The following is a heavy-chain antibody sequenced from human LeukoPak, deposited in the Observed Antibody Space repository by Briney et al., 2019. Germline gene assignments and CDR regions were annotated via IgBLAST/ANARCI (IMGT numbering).Heavy chain of an antibody. J-gene: IGHJ6*02. D-gene: IGHD6-25*01. CDR3: AKNIAAPGRDSYYLYGMDV. V-gene: IGHV3-7*01. Sequence: GGSLTLSCAAYGFIFSGYCMTWVRQAPGKGLEGVASIKQDGSDQHYVDAVKGRCTITRDNAKNSLYLQMNNLRADDTAVYYCAKNIAAPGRDSYYLYGMDVWGQGTTVTVSS. CDR1: GFIFSGYC. CDR2: IKQDGSDQ.